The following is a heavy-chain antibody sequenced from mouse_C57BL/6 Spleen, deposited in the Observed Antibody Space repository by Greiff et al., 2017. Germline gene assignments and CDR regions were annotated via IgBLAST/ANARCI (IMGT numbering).Heavy chain of an antibody. Sequence: LQESGPELVKPGASVKISCKASGYAFSSSWMNWVKQRPGKGLEWIGRIYPGDGDTNYNGKFKGKATLTADKSSSTAYMQLSSLTSEDSAVYFCARPIYYDYEGCYSMDYWGQGTSVTVSS. CDR3: ARPIYYDYEGCYSMDY. D-gene: IGHD2-4*01. J-gene: IGHJ4*01. CDR1: GYAFSSSW. V-gene: IGHV1-82*01. CDR2: IYPGDGDT.